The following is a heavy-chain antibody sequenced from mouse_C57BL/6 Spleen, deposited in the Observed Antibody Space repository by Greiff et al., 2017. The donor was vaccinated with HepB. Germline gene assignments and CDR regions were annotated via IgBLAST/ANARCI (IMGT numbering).Heavy chain of an antibody. D-gene: IGHD2-1*01. CDR2: FHPYNDDT. V-gene: IGHV1-47*01. CDR1: GYTFTTYP. J-gene: IGHJ3*01. CDR3: ARRDGNYVAWFAY. Sequence: VKLMESGAELVKPGASVKMSCKASGYTFTTYPIEWMKQNHGKSLEWIGNFHPYNDDTKYNEKFKGKATLTVEKSSSTVYLELSRLTSDDSAVYYCARRDGNYVAWFAYWGQGTLVTVSA.